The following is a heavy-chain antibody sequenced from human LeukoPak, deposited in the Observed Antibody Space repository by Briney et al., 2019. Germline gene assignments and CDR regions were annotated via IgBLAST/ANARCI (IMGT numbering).Heavy chain of an antibody. D-gene: IGHD3-22*01. Sequence: PSETLSLTCTVSGGSISSSSYYWGWIRQPPGKGLEWIGRIYTSGSTNYNPSLKSRVTISVDTSKNQFSLKLSSVTAADTAVYYCAREIGLLGGYYYSWFDPWGQGTPVTVSS. CDR1: GGSISSSSYY. J-gene: IGHJ5*02. CDR3: AREIGLLGGYYYSWFDP. CDR2: IYTSGST. V-gene: IGHV4-39*07.